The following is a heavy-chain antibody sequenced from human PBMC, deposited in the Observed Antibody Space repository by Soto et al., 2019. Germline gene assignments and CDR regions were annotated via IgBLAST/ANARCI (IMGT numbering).Heavy chain of an antibody. CDR2: IIPFFGTA. J-gene: IGHJ4*02. D-gene: IGHD4-17*01. Sequence: QVQLVQSGTEVKKTGSSVKVSCKASGGTFSTFGISWVRQAPGQGLEWMGGIIPFFGTARYSQKFEDRITFTADESTNTVYMDLRSLTSEYTAIYYCAKSAPMDAGDKYYYDFWGQGALVTVSS. CDR1: GGTFSTFG. V-gene: IGHV1-69*01. CDR3: AKSAPMDAGDKYYYDF.